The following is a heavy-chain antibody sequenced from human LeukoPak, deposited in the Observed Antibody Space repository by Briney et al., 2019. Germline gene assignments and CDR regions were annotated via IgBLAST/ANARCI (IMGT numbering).Heavy chain of an antibody. V-gene: IGHV3-23*01. D-gene: IGHD2-8*01. Sequence: PVGSLRLSCAASGFTFSNYAMSWVRQAPGKGLEWVSAISGSGGSTYYADSVKGRFTISRDNSKNTLYLQMNSLRAEDTAVYYCAKGVSLPLYYFDYWGQGTLVTVSS. J-gene: IGHJ4*02. CDR2: ISGSGGST. CDR1: GFTFSNYA. CDR3: AKGVSLPLYYFDY.